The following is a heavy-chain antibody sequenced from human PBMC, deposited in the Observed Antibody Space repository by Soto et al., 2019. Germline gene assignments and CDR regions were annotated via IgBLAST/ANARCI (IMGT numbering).Heavy chain of an antibody. J-gene: IGHJ6*02. CDR2: IIPIFGTA. D-gene: IGHD2-15*01. V-gene: IGHV1-69*12. CDR1: GGTFSSYA. CDR3: ARDPGQYCSGGSCYSSDGMDV. Sequence: QVQLVQSGAEVKKPGSSVKVSCKASGGTFSSYAISWVRQAPGQGLEWMGGIIPIFGTANYAQKFQGRVTVPADESTNTAYMELSSLRSEDTAVYYCARDPGQYCSGGSCYSSDGMDVWGQGTTVTVSS.